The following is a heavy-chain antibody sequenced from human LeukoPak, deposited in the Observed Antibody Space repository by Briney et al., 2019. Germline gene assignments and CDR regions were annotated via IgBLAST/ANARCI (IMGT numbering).Heavy chain of an antibody. V-gene: IGHV1-2*02. CDR3: ARGPEDLAVVVTATEYFLH. Sequence: ASVKVSCKTSGHTFSDYYMYWVRQPPGQGPEWMGWINPNSGGTNYAQRFQGRVTMTRDTSINTAYMELRNLRSDDTAVYYCARGPEDLAVVVTATEYFLHWGQGTLVTVSS. CDR2: INPNSGGT. D-gene: IGHD2-21*02. CDR1: GHTFSDYY. J-gene: IGHJ1*01.